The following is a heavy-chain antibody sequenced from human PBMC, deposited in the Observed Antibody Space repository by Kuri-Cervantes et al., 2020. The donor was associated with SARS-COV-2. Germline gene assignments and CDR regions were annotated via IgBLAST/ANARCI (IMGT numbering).Heavy chain of an antibody. Sequence: SETLSLTCAVYGWSFSGYYWSWIRQPPGKGLEWIGEINQSGSTNYDPSLKSRVTISVDTSKNQFSLRLSSMTAADTALYYCARGGTGGWYGRWFDPWGPGTLVTVSS. D-gene: IGHD6-19*01. J-gene: IGHJ5*02. CDR2: INQSGST. V-gene: IGHV4-34*01. CDR1: GWSFSGYY. CDR3: ARGGTGGWYGRWFDP.